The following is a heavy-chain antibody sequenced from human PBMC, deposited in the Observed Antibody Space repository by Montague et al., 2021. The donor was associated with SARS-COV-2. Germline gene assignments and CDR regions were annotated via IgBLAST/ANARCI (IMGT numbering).Heavy chain of an antibody. V-gene: IGHV4-39*07. D-gene: IGHD3-10*01. Sequence: SESLSLTCTVAGDSISSTVYYWGWMRQPPGKRLEWIGTIYHTGITHYNPSLKSRVTLSVDTSKNQLSLNVTSVTAADTAVYFCVRVAWFGELSLAGYWGQGTLVAVSA. CDR3: VRVAWFGELSLAGY. J-gene: IGHJ4*02. CDR2: IYHTGIT. CDR1: GDSISSTVYY.